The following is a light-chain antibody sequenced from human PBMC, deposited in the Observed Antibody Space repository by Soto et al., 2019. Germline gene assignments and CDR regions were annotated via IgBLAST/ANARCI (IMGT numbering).Light chain of an antibody. J-gene: IGLJ2*01. V-gene: IGLV2-14*01. Sequence: QSALTQPASVSGSPGQSITISCTGTSSDVGGYNYVSWYQQHPGKAPKLMIYDVSNRPSGVSNRFSGSKSGNTASLTISGLQAEDEADYYSSSYASSRALGFGGGTKLTVL. CDR1: SSDVGGYNY. CDR2: DVS. CDR3: SSYASSRALG.